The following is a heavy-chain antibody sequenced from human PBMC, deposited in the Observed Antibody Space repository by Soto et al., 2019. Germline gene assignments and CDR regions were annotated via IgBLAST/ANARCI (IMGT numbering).Heavy chain of an antibody. CDR1: GGSFSGYY. J-gene: IGHJ4*02. CDR2: IYHSGST. D-gene: IGHD6-6*01. V-gene: IGHV4-34*01. Sequence: SETLSLTCAVYGGSFSGYYWSWIRQPPGKGLEWIGYIYHSGSTYYNPSLKSRVTISVDTSKNQFSLRLSSVTAADTAVYYCARSSIEPRVFMYPFDSWGQGTLVTVSS. CDR3: ARSSIEPRVFMYPFDS.